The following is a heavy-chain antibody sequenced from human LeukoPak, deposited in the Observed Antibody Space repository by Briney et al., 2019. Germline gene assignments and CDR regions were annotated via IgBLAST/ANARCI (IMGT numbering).Heavy chain of an antibody. J-gene: IGHJ6*03. CDR2: ISSSGSTI. CDR1: GFTFSSYE. CDR3: AREGPTSWYRYYYYYMDV. V-gene: IGHV3-48*03. Sequence: GGSLRLSCAASGFTFSSYEMNWVRQAPGKGLEWVSYISSSGSTIYYADSVKGRFTISRDNAKNSLYLQMNSLRAEDTAVYYCAREGPTSWYRYYYYYMDVWGKGTLVTVSS. D-gene: IGHD6-13*01.